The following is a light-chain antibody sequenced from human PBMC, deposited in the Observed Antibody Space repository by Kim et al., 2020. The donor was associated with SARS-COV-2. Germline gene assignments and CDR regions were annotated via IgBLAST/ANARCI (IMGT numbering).Light chain of an antibody. CDR3: AAWDDSLNGV. CDR2: SNN. CDR1: SSNIGSNT. Sequence: ELTQPPSASGTPGQRVTISCSGSSSNIGSNTVNWYQQLPGTAPKLLIYSNNQRPSGVPDRFSGSKSGTSASLAISGLQSEDEADYYCAAWDDSLNGVFGTGTKVTVL. J-gene: IGLJ1*01. V-gene: IGLV1-44*01.